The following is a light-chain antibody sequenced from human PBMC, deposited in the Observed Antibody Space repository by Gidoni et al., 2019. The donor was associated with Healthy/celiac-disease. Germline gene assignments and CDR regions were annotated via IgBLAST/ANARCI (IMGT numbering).Light chain of an antibody. CDR1: SSDVGGYNY. J-gene: IGLJ1*01. CDR2: DVS. Sequence: QSALTQPASVSGSPGQATTISCTGTSSDVGGYNYVSWYQQPPGKAPILMIYDVSNRPSGVSNRFSGSKSVNTASLTISGLQAEDEADYYCSSYTSSSTLVFGTGTKVTVL. CDR3: SSYTSSSTLV. V-gene: IGLV2-14*01.